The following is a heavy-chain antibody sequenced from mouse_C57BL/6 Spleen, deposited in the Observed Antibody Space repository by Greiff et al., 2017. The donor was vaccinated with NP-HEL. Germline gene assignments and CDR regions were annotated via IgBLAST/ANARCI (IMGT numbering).Heavy chain of an antibody. J-gene: IGHJ2*01. CDR2: IDPETGGT. CDR1: GYTFTDYE. V-gene: IGHV1-15*01. CDR3: SYYSNYLYFDY. Sequence: QVQLKESGAELVRPGASVTLSCKASGYTFTDYEMHWVKQTPVHGLEWIGAIDPETGGTAYNQKFKGKAILTADKSSSTAYMELRSLTSEDSAVYYCSYYSNYLYFDYWGQGTTLTVSS. D-gene: IGHD2-5*01.